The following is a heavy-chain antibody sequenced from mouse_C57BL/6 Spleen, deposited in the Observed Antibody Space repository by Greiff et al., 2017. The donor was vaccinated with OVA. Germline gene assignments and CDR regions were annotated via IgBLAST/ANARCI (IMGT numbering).Heavy chain of an antibody. Sequence: EVQLQQSGPELVKPGASVKMSCKASGYTFTDYNMHWVKQSHGKSLEWIGYINPNNGGTSYNQKFKGKATLTVNKSSSTAYMELRSLTSEDSAVYYCARSYDYDERRRYYFDYWGQGTTLTVSS. J-gene: IGHJ2*01. CDR3: ARSYDYDERRRYYFDY. CDR2: INPNNGGT. D-gene: IGHD2-4*01. V-gene: IGHV1-22*01. CDR1: GYTFTDYN.